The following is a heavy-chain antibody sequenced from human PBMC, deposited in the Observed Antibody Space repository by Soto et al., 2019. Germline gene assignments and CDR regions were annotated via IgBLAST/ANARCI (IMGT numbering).Heavy chain of an antibody. CDR1: GFTVSSNY. Sequence: GGSLRLSCAASGFTVSSNYMSWVRQAPGKGLEWVSVIYSGGSTYYADSVKGRFTISRDNSKNTLYLQMNSLRAEDTAVYYCARVRSSSWSSYYYYYGMDVWGQGTTVTVSS. J-gene: IGHJ6*02. CDR3: ARVRSSSWSSYYYYYGMDV. CDR2: IYSGGST. D-gene: IGHD6-13*01. V-gene: IGHV3-53*01.